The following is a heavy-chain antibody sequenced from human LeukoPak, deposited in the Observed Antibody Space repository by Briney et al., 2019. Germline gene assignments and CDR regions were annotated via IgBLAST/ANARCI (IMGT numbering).Heavy chain of an antibody. J-gene: IGHJ4*02. CDR1: GFTFDDYG. V-gene: IGHV3-21*01. CDR2: ISSSSSYI. CDR3: ARGSQWELYFDY. D-gene: IGHD1-26*01. Sequence: GGSLRLSCAASGFTFDDYGMSWVRQAPGKGLEWVSSISSSSSYIYYADSVKGRFTISRDNAKNSLYLQMNSLRAEDTAVYYCARGSQWELYFDYWGQGTLVTVSS.